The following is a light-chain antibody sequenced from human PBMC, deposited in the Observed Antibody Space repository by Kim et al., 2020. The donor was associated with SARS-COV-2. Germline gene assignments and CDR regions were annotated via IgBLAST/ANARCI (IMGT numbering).Light chain of an antibody. V-gene: IGLV1-44*01. CDR1: SSNIGSNP. J-gene: IGLJ3*02. Sequence: QSVLTQSPSASGTPGQRVTISCSGSSSNIGSNPVSWYQQLPGTAPKLLIFKDNQRPSGVPDRFSGSKSGTSASLAISGLQSEDEANYYCAAWHDSLNGPMFGGGTQLTV. CDR2: KDN. CDR3: AAWHDSLNGPM.